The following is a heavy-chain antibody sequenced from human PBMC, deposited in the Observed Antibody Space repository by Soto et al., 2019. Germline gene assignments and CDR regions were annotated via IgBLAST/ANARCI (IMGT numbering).Heavy chain of an antibody. D-gene: IGHD2-2*01. CDR2: ISGSGDSS. CDR3: ARDRRADIVVVPAASNRFDP. V-gene: IGHV3-23*01. J-gene: IGHJ5*02. Sequence: EVQLLDSGGDLAQPGGSLRLSCTASGFTFSSFGMAWVRQAPGKGLEWVSAISGSGDSSYYADSVKDRFTISRDNAKNTLYLQMNSLRAEDTAVYYCARDRRADIVVVPAASNRFDPWGQGTLVTVSS. CDR1: GFTFSSFG.